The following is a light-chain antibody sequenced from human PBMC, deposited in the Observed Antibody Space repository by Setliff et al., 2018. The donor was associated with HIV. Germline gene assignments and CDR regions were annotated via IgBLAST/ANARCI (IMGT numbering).Light chain of an antibody. CDR2: DVT. CDR3: ASYAGSDSWI. V-gene: IGLV2-23*02. Sequence: ALTQPASVSGSPGQSITTSCTGSSSDVGDYDSVSWYQHHPGEVPKLMIYDVTKRPSGVSNRFSASKSGNTASLTISGLQAVDEADYYCASYAGSDSWIFGGGTKVTVL. J-gene: IGLJ2*01. CDR1: SSDVGDYDS.